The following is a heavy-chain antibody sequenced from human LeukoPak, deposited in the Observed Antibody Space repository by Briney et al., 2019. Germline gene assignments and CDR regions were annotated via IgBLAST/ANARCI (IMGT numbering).Heavy chain of an antibody. CDR1: GFTFSNYN. Sequence: PGGSLRLSCAAPGFTFSNYNMRWVRQAPRKGLEWVSSISNSSTYIYYADPVKGRFTISRDNAKNSLYLQMNSLRAEDTAVYYCARADSSIDYMDVWGKGTTVTVSS. V-gene: IGHV3-21*01. CDR2: ISNSSTYI. CDR3: ARADSSIDYMDV. D-gene: IGHD6-13*01. J-gene: IGHJ6*03.